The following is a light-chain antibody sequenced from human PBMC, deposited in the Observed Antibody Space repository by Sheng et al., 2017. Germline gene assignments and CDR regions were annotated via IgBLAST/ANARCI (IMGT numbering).Light chain of an antibody. CDR1: RNIGKY. CDR3: QQYDSYPPT. J-gene: IGKJ4*01. V-gene: IGKV1-16*01. CDR2: DAA. Sequence: DLQMTQSPSSLSASVGDRITITCRASRNIGKYLAWFQLKPGEAPKSLIFDAATVHSGVPSRFSGSGSGTDFTLTIRTLQPEDFATYYCQQYDSYPPTFGGRDPGRDQT.